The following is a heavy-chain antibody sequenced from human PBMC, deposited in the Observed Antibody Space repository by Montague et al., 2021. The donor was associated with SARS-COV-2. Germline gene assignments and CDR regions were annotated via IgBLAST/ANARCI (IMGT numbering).Heavy chain of an antibody. V-gene: IGHV4-39*07. J-gene: IGHJ6*02. CDR3: GLGRGFAVGNHYYYSYGLDV. CDR2: ISYSGST. CDR1: GGSIRSSSHF. D-gene: IGHD3-10*01. Sequence: SETLSLTCTVSGGSIRSSSHFWGWFRQPPGQRLEWIGTISYSGSTYYSPSLKSRVIISADTSKNQFSLNLRPVTAADTAVYFCGLGRGFAVGNHYYYSYGLDVWGQGTTVTVSS.